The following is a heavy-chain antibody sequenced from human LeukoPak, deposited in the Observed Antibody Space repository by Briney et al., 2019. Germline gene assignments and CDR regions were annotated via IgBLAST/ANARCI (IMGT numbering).Heavy chain of an antibody. V-gene: IGHV1-2*02. CDR1: GYTFNNYG. J-gene: IGHJ4*02. CDR2: INPNSGGT. Sequence: ASVKVSCKASGYTFNNYGISWVRQAPGQGLEWMGWINPNSGGTNYAQKFQGRVTMTRDTSISTAYMELSRLRSDDTAVYYCARVALAVAGTLLGYWGQGTLVAVSS. D-gene: IGHD6-19*01. CDR3: ARVALAVAGTLLGY.